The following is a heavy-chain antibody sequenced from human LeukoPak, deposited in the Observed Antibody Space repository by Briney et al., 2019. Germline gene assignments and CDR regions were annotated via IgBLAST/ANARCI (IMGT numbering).Heavy chain of an antibody. CDR3: ARDRAAMITFDAFDI. CDR2: ISTSGTTT. D-gene: IGHD5-18*01. V-gene: IGHV3-48*03. Sequence: GGSLRLSCAASGFTFSSYEMNWVRQAPGKGLEWVSYISTSGTTTFYADSVKGRFTISRDNAKNSLSLQMNSQRAEDTAVYYCARDRAAMITFDAFDIWGQGTMVTVSS. J-gene: IGHJ3*02. CDR1: GFTFSSYE.